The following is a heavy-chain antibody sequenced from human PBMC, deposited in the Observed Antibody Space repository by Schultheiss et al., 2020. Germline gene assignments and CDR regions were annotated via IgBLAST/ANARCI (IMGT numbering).Heavy chain of an antibody. V-gene: IGHV4-30-2*01. CDR2: IYHSGST. Sequence: SQTLLLTCAVSGGSISSGGYSWSWIRQPPGKGLEWIGYIYHSGSTYYNPSLKSRVTISVDTSKNQFSLKLSSVTAADTAVYYCARVGATFDYWGQGTLVTGYS. CDR1: GGSISSGGYS. CDR3: ARVGATFDY. D-gene: IGHD1-26*01. J-gene: IGHJ4*02.